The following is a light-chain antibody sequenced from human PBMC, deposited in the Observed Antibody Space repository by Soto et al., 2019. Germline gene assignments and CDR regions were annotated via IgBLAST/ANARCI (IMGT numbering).Light chain of an antibody. J-gene: IGKJ4*01. CDR2: GAS. CDR1: LSITNY. Sequence: DIQMTQSPSSLSASVGERVTITCRANLSITNYLHWYQQKSGRVPKLLIYGASNLQGGVPSRFSGRGSGTDFSLTISSLRLEDFATYFCQQTYTLPFTFGGGTKVDIE. V-gene: IGKV1-39*01. CDR3: QQTYTLPFT.